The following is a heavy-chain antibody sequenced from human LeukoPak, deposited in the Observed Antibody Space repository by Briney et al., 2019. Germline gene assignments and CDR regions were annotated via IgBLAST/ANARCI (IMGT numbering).Heavy chain of an antibody. V-gene: IGHV1-18*01. CDR1: GYTFSRYA. Sequence: GASVKVSCKASGYTFSRYAITWVRQAPGQGLEWMGWISAYNGNTNYVQKLQDRVTVTTDTSTSTAYMEMRSLRSDDTAVYYCASSSSTSCCDDYWGQGTLVTVSS. CDR2: ISAYNGNT. CDR3: ASSSSTSCCDDY. J-gene: IGHJ4*02. D-gene: IGHD2-2*01.